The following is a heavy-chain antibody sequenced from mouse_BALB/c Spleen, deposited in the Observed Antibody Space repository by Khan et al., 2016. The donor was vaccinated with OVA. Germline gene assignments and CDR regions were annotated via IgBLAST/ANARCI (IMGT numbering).Heavy chain of an antibody. Sequence: VQLKQSGPELVKPGASVKMSCKASGYTFSTYVMHWVKQKPGQGLEWIGYINPYSDGTKYNEKFKGKATLTSDRSSSTAYLELSSLTSEDSAAYSCVKRHYYFDSWGHGTTLTVSS. V-gene: IGHV1S136*01. D-gene: IGHD1-2*01. CDR2: INPYSDGT. CDR1: GYTFSTYV. J-gene: IGHJ2*01. CDR3: VKRHYYFDS.